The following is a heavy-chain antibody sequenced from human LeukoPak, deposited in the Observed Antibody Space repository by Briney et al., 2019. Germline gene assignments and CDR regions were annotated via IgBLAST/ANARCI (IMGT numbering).Heavy chain of an antibody. Sequence: GGSLRLSCSASGFTFSSYAMHWVRQAPGKGLQYVSAISSSGSSTFYADSVKGRFTISRDNSKSTLYLQMSSLRAEDTAVYYCARDLANWGLHTFDYWGQGTLVTVSS. CDR1: GFTFSSYA. CDR3: ARDLANWGLHTFDY. CDR2: ISSSGSST. V-gene: IGHV3-64D*06. J-gene: IGHJ4*02. D-gene: IGHD7-27*01.